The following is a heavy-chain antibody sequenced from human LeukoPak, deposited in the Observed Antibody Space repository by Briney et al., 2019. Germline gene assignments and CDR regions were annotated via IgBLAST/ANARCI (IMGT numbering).Heavy chain of an antibody. Sequence: SQTLSLTCTVSGGSITSGTYYWSWIRQPAGKGLAWIGRISPSGNTNYNPSLKTRVTVSLEMPGNQFSLDLSSVTAADTAIYYCVRDGGQYNSDYKGGFYYFDYWGPGTLVTVSS. V-gene: IGHV4-61*02. D-gene: IGHD5-18*01. CDR2: ISPSGNT. J-gene: IGHJ4*02. CDR1: GGSITSGTYY. CDR3: VRDGGQYNSDYKGGFYYFDY.